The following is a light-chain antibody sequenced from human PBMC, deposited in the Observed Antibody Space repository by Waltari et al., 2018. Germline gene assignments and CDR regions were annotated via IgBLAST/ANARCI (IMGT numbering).Light chain of an antibody. J-gene: IGKJ5*01. CDR3: QQYGSSLSIT. CDR1: QGVTSSY. Sequence: EIVLTQSPGTLSLSPGERATLSCRASQGVTSSYLAGYQQKPGQAPRLLIYGAASRATGIPDRFSGRGSGTDFTLTISRLEPEDFAVYYCQQYGSSLSITFGQGTRLEIK. CDR2: GAA. V-gene: IGKV3-20*01.